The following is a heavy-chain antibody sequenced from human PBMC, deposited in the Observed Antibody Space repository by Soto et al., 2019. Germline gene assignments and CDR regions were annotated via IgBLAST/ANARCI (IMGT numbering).Heavy chain of an antibody. Sequence: SETLSLTCAVFGGATYNGVYSWSWIRQPPGKGLEWIGYIYHSGSTYYNPSLKSRVTISVDTSRNQFSLKLSSVTAADTAVYYCASKRGNYLDYWGRGALVTVSS. CDR1: GGATYNGVYS. CDR2: IYHSGST. J-gene: IGHJ4*02. CDR3: ASKRGNYLDY. V-gene: IGHV4-30-2*01. D-gene: IGHD3-16*01.